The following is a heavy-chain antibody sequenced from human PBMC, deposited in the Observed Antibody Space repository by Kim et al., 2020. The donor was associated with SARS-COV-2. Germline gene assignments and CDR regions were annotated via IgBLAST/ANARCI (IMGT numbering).Heavy chain of an antibody. CDR3: ARIGTLYVDYAPGWYFDL. Sequence: KCRVTISVDTSKNQFSLKLSSVTAADTAVYYCARIGTLYVDYAPGWYFDLWGRGTLVTVSS. D-gene: IGHD4-17*01. V-gene: IGHV4-59*01. J-gene: IGHJ2*01.